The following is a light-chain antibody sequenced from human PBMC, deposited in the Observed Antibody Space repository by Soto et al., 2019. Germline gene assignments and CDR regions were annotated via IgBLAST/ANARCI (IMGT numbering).Light chain of an antibody. Sequence: QSALTQPASVSGSPGQSITISCTGTRSDIGAYNFVSWYQQHPGEVPKLILYDVNVRPSGVSNRFSGSKSGNTASLTISGLQAEDDADYYCTSWTTSTTMIFGVGTKVTVL. V-gene: IGLV2-14*03. CDR1: RSDIGAYNF. CDR3: TSWTTSTTMI. J-gene: IGLJ2*01. CDR2: DVN.